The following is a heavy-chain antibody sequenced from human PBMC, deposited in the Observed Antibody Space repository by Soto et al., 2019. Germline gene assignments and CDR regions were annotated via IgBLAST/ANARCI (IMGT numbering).Heavy chain of an antibody. CDR1: GYTFTNYA. V-gene: IGHV1-18*01. CDR3: ARCYCSVGSCYACWHFDL. D-gene: IGHD2-15*01. Sequence: QVQLVQSGAEVKKPGASVKVSCQASGYTFTNYAICWVRQAPGQGLEWMGWISASTRNTDQAQNFQGRVTMTIDTSTNTANMELRSLRSDDTAVYYCARCYCSVGSCYACWHFDLWGRGTLVTVSS. J-gene: IGHJ2*01. CDR2: ISASTRNT.